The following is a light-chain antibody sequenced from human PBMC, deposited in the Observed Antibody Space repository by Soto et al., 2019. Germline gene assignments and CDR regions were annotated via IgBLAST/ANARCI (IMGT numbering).Light chain of an antibody. Sequence: QSALTQPASVPGSPGQSITISCTGTSSDVGGYNYVSWYQQHPGKAPRLMIYEVSNRPSGVSNRFSGSKSGNTASLTISGLQAEDEADYYCSSYTVSTPVVFGGGTQLTVL. V-gene: IGLV2-14*01. CDR2: EVS. CDR3: SSYTVSTPVV. CDR1: SSDVGGYNY. J-gene: IGLJ3*02.